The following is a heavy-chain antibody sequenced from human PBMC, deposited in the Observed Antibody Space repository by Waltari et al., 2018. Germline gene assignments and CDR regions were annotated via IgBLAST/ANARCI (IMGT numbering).Heavy chain of an antibody. D-gene: IGHD2-15*01. V-gene: IGHV4-4*02. J-gene: IGHJ4*02. CDR3: ARDRGRGLYLDT. CDR1: GDPMGSTDC. Sequence: QLQLQESGPGRVRPSGTLSLICSVSGDPMGSTDCWSWVRQPPEKGLGWIGQVRGDGRTNYNPSVASRVIISLDTSTHHFALEMTSATAADTALYYCARDRGRGLYLDTWGQGILVTVAP. CDR2: VRGDGRT.